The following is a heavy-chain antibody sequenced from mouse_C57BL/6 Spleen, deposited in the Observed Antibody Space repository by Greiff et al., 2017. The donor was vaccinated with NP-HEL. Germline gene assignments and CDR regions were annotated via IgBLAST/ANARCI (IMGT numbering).Heavy chain of an antibody. D-gene: IGHD1-3*01. CDR2: IDPSDSYT. J-gene: IGHJ2*01. CDR1: GYTFTSYW. Sequence: VQLQQPGAELVKPGASVKLSCKASGYTFTSYWMQWVKQRPGQGLEWIGEIDPSDSYTNYNQKFKGKATLTVDTSSSTAYMQLSSLTSEDSAVYYCARKWDVDYFDYWGKGTTLTVSS. V-gene: IGHV1-50*01. CDR3: ARKWDVDYFDY.